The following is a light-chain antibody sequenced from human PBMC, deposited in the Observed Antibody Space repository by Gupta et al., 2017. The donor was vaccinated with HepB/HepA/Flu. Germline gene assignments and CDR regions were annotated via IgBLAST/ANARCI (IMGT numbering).Light chain of an antibody. CDR3: QQYNNWPPVA. J-gene: IGKJ5*01. CDR1: QSINRK. V-gene: IGKV3-15*01. CDR2: DAS. Sequence: EIVMTQSPATLSVSPGERVTLSCRASQSINRKLAWYLQKPGQAPRLLIYDASTRATAIPDRFSGSGSATEFTLTISSLQSEDFGIYYCQQYNNWPPVAFGQGTRLEIK.